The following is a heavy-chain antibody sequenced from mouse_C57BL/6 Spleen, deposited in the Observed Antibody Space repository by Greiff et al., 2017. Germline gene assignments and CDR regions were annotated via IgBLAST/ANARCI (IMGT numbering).Heavy chain of an antibody. CDR1: GYTFTDYE. D-gene: IGHD2-1*01. J-gene: IGHJ1*03. CDR2: IDPETGGT. CDR3: TRAAPGSRNYGGYFDV. Sequence: QVQLQQSGAELVRPGASVTLSCKASGYTFTDYEMHWVKQTPVHGLEWIGAIDPETGGTAYTQKFKGKAILTADKCSSTAYMELRSLTSEDSAVYYCTRAAPGSRNYGGYFDVWGTGTTVTVSS. V-gene: IGHV1-15*01.